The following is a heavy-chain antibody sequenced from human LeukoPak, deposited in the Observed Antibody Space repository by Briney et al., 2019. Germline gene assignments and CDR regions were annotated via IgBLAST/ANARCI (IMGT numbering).Heavy chain of an antibody. CDR2: VTGRGDTT. Sequence: AGGSLRLSCATSGFTFTNYAMNWVRQAPGKGLEWVSAVTGRGDTTYYADSVKGRFIMSRENSKTTVYLQMNSLRAEDTAIYYCAKGAVIVIWGQGTLVTVSS. CDR3: AKGAVIVI. V-gene: IGHV3-23*01. J-gene: IGHJ4*02. CDR1: GFTFTNYA. D-gene: IGHD2-21*01.